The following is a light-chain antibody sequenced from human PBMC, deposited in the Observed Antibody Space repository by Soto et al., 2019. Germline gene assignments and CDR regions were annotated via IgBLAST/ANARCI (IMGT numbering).Light chain of an antibody. CDR3: QQYNSNPLT. V-gene: IGKV1-5*03. CDR1: QSVSTW. CDR2: KAY. Sequence: DIQMTQSPSTLSASVGDRVTITCRASQSVSTWLAWYQQKPGKVPKLLIYKAYSLESGVPSRFSGRGSGTEFTLTISSLQPDDFATYYCQQYNSNPLTFGGGNKVEIK. J-gene: IGKJ4*01.